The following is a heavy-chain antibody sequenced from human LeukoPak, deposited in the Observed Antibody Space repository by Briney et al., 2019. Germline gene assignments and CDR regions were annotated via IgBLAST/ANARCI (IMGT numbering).Heavy chain of an antibody. V-gene: IGHV3-66*01. CDR2: IYSGGNT. CDR1: GFTVSSNY. D-gene: IGHD1-1*01. Sequence: GGSLRLSCAASGFTVSSNYMSWVRQAPGKGLEWVSVIYSGGNTYYADSVKGRFTISRDNSKNTLYLQMNSLRAKDTAVYYCARMGVQSPFDYWGQGTLVTVSS. CDR3: ARMGVQSPFDY. J-gene: IGHJ4*02.